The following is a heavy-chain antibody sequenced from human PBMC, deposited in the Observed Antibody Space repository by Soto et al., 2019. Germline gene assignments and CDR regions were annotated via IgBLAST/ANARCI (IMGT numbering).Heavy chain of an antibody. J-gene: IGHJ4*02. CDR3: AKGRSVLVTDIPDFDF. V-gene: IGHV3-23*01. CDR1: GFTFSIYV. CDR2: ISGSGDTT. D-gene: IGHD2-21*02. Sequence: DVHLLESGGGLVQPGGSLRLSCAASGFTFSIYVMNWVRHAPAKGLEWVTLISGSGDTTNYADSVQGRFTISRDNSKNTLYLEMSSLRVEDTAIYYCAKGRSVLVTDIPDFDFWGQGVLVTVSS.